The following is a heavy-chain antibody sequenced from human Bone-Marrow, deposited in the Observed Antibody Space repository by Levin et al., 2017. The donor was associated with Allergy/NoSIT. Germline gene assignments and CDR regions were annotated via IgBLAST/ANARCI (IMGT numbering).Heavy chain of an antibody. CDR1: GFIFSSYW. V-gene: IGHV3-7*01. D-gene: IGHD2-15*01. CDR3: ARDQSPYYSDDSGSFRYFDANDI. Sequence: PSETLSLTCVGSGFIFSSYWMTWVRQAPGKGLEWVANIKEDGSETNYLDSVKGRFTISRDNAKNSLYLQMNSLRGEDMAIYYCARDQSPYYSDDSGSFRYFDANDIWGQGTMVTVSS. J-gene: IGHJ3*02. CDR2: IKEDGSET.